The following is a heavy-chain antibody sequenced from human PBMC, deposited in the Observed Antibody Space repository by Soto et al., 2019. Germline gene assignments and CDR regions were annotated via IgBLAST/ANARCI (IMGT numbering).Heavy chain of an antibody. Sequence: PSETLSLTCAVYGGSFSGYYWSWIRQPPGKGLEWIGEINHSGSTNYNPSLKSRVTISVDTSKNQFSLKLSSVTAADTAVYYCARGVHYDFWSGYCIQGGTDSYYSDYWAREPWSPSPQ. J-gene: IGHJ4*02. CDR1: GGSFSGYY. CDR2: INHSGST. CDR3: ARGVHYDFWSGYCIQGGTDSYYSDY. D-gene: IGHD3-3*01. V-gene: IGHV4-34*01.